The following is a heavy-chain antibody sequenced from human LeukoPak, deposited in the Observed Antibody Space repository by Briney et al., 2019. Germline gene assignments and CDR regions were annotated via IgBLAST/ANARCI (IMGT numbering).Heavy chain of an antibody. CDR2: IYYSGST. Sequence: SQTLSLTCTVSGGSISSGGYYWSWIRQHPGKGLEWIGYIYYSGSTYYNPSLKSRVTISVDTSKNQFSLKLSSVTAADTAVYYCARGGYCSSTSCPAYAFDIWCQGTMVTVSS. D-gene: IGHD2-2*01. J-gene: IGHJ3*02. CDR3: ARGGYCSSTSCPAYAFDI. CDR1: GGSISSGGYY. V-gene: IGHV4-30-4*08.